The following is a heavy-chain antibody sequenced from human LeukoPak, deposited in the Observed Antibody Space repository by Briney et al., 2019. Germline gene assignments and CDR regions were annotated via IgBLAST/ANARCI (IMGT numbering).Heavy chain of an antibody. CDR3: ARLILRPSGYFDY. CDR1: GGSISGYY. D-gene: IGHD4-17*01. J-gene: IGHJ4*02. Sequence: SETLSLTCTVSGGSISGYYWSWIRQPPGKGLEWIGYIYYSGSTNYNPSLKSRVTISVDTSKNQFSLKLSSVTAADTAVYYCARLILRPSGYFDYWGQGTLVTVSS. V-gene: IGHV4-59*01. CDR2: IYYSGST.